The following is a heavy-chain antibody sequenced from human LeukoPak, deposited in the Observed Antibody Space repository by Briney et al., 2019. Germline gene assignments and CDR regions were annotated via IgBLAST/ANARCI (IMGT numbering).Heavy chain of an antibody. J-gene: IGHJ3*02. V-gene: IGHV1-18*01. CDR1: GYTSTSYG. Sequence: ASVKVSCKTSGYTSTSYGISWVRQAPGQGLEWMGWISAYNGNTRYAQKVQGRLTVTKDTSTTTVYKELRGLRSDDTAVYYCARDAFDIWGQGTMVTVSS. CDR3: ARDAFDI. CDR2: ISAYNGNT.